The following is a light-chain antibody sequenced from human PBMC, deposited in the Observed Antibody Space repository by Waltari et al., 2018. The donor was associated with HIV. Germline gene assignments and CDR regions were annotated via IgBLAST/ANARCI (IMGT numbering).Light chain of an antibody. Sequence: SYELTQAPSVSVSPGQTAKITCSGDALSRHFVFWYQQKSGQAPRMMIFKDNERPSGIHARFSASSAGSTSRLTISGVQSEDEDDYYCQSGHNSESIFVGWTKLTVL. V-gene: IGLV3-25*03. J-gene: IGLJ2*01. CDR2: KDN. CDR3: QSGHNSESI. CDR1: ALSRHF.